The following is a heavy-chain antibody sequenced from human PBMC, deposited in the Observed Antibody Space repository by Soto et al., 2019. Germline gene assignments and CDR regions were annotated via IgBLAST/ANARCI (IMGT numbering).Heavy chain of an antibody. V-gene: IGHV4-34*01. CDR2: INHSGST. CDR3: ARGRAAAVKKGDFDY. J-gene: IGHJ4*02. D-gene: IGHD6-13*01. CDR1: GGSFSGYY. Sequence: PSETLSLTCAVYGGSFSGYYWSWIRQPPGKGLEWIGEINHSGSTNYNPSLKSRVTISVDTSKNQFSLKLSSVTAADTAVYYCARGRAAAVKKGDFDYWGQGTLVTVSS.